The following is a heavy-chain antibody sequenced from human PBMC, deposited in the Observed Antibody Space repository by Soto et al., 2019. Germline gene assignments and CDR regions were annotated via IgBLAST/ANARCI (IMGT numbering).Heavy chain of an antibody. V-gene: IGHV3-33*01. Sequence: QVQLVESGGGVVQPGRSLRLSCAASGFTFSSYGMHWVRQAPGKGLEWVAVIWYDGSNKYYADSVKGRFTISRDNSKKSLYLQMNSLRAEDTAVYYCARDRGCISTTCYRYYYAMYVWGQGTTVTVSS. CDR3: ARDRGCISTTCYRYYYAMYV. CDR2: IWYDGSNK. CDR1: GFTFSSYG. D-gene: IGHD2-2*01. J-gene: IGHJ6*02.